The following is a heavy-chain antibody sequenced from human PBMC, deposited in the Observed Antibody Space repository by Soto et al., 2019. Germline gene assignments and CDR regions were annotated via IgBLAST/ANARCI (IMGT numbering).Heavy chain of an antibody. CDR2: IYYSGST. J-gene: IGHJ6*02. Sequence: QVQLQESGPGLVKPSQTLSLTCTVSGGSISSGGYYWSWIRQHPGKGLEWIGYIYYSGSTYYNPSLKSRVTISVDTSKNQFSLKLSSVTAADTAVYYCATTTVVTHYYGMDVWGQGTTVTVSS. CDR3: ATTTVVTHYYGMDV. D-gene: IGHD4-17*01. V-gene: IGHV4-31*03. CDR1: GGSISSGGYY.